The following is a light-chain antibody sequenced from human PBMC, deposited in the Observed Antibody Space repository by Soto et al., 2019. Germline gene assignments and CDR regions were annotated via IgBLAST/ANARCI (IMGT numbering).Light chain of an antibody. CDR2: GAS. CDR1: LSISNS. J-gene: IGKJ5*01. V-gene: IGKV3-20*01. CDR3: QQYASSLIT. Sequence: EIVLTQSPATLSLSPGERATLSCRASLSISNSLAWYQQKPGQAPRLIIYGASNRATGIPDRFSGSGSGTDFTLTISRLEPADFAVYYCQQYASSLITFGQGTRLEI.